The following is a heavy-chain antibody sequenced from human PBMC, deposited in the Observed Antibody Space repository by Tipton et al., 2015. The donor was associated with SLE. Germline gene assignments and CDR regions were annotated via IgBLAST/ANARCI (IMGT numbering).Heavy chain of an antibody. V-gene: IGHV3-43D*04. CDR3: AKDRIAVAGRGRYGMDV. D-gene: IGHD6-19*01. CDR1: GFTFDDYA. Sequence: SLRLSCAASGFTFDDYAMHWVRQAPGKGLEWVSLISWDGGNTYYADSVKGRFTISRDNSKNSLYLQMNSLRAEDTALYYCAKDRIAVAGRGRYGMDVWGQGTTVTVSS. CDR2: ISWDGGNT. J-gene: IGHJ6*02.